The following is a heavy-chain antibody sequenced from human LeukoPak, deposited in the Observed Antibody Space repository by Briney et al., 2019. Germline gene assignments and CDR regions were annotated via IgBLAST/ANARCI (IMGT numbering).Heavy chain of an antibody. CDR2: INHSGST. V-gene: IGHV4-34*01. CDR3: AREGDYGDYGDAFDI. CDR1: GGSFSGYY. Sequence: SETLSLTCAVYGGSFSGYYWSWIRQPPGKGLEWIGEINHSGSTNYNPSLKSRVTISVDTSKNQFSLKLSSVTAADTAVYYCAREGDYGDYGDAFDIWGQGTMVTVSS. D-gene: IGHD4-17*01. J-gene: IGHJ3*02.